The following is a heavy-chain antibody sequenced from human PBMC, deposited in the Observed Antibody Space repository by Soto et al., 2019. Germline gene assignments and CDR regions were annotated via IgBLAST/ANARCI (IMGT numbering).Heavy chain of an antibody. V-gene: IGHV1-46*03. CDR3: ARAGSDYCTNGVCYIYYYYYYMDV. J-gene: IGHJ6*03. CDR1: GYTFTSYY. Sequence: ASVKVSCKASGYTFTSYYMHWVRQAPGQGLEWMGIINPSGGSTSYAQKFQGRVTMTRDTSTSTVYMELSSLRSEDTAVYYCARAGSDYCTNGVCYIYYYYYYMDVWGKGTTVTVSS. D-gene: IGHD2-8*01. CDR2: INPSGGST.